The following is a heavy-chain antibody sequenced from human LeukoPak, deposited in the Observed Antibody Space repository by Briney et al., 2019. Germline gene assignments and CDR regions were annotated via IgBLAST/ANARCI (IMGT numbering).Heavy chain of an antibody. D-gene: IGHD4-17*01. CDR2: INHSGST. J-gene: IGHJ5*02. CDR1: GLTFSSHW. Sequence: PGGSLRLSCAASGLTFSSHWMHWVRQAPGKGLEWIGEINHSGSTNYNPSLKSRVTISVDTSKNQFSLKLSSVTAADTAVYYCARGRVDYGDYRNWFDPWGQGTLVTAST. CDR3: ARGRVDYGDYRNWFDP. V-gene: IGHV4-34*01.